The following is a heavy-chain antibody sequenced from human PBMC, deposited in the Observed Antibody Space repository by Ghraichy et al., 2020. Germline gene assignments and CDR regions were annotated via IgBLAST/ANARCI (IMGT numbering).Heavy chain of an antibody. Sequence: SETLSLTCTVSGGSIGSGGYYWSWIRQHPGKGLEWIGYIYYSGSTYYNPSLKSRVTISVDTSKNQFSLKLSSVTAADTAVYYCARAAWNQTKYYYYYYMDVWGKGTTVTVSS. V-gene: IGHV4-31*03. D-gene: IGHD1-1*01. CDR1: GGSIGSGGYY. CDR3: ARAAWNQTKYYYYYYMDV. CDR2: IYYSGST. J-gene: IGHJ6*03.